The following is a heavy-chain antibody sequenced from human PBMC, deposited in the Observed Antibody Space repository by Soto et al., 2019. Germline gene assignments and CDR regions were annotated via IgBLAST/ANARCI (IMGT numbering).Heavy chain of an antibody. V-gene: IGHV4-61*01. Sequence: PSETLSLTCTVSGGSVSSGSYYWSWIRQPPGKGLEWIGYIYYSGSTNYNPSLKSRVTISVDTSKNQFSLKLSSVTAADTAVYYCARLVGIAARPGDYYYYYGMDVWGQGTTVTVSS. CDR1: GGSVSSGSYY. CDR3: ARLVGIAARPGDYYYYYGMDV. D-gene: IGHD6-6*01. CDR2: IYYSGST. J-gene: IGHJ6*02.